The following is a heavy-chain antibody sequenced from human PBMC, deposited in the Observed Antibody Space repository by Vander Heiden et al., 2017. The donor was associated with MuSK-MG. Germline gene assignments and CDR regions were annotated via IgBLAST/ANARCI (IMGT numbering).Heavy chain of an antibody. CDR1: GGSISSYY. J-gene: IGHJ6*02. V-gene: IGHV4-59*01. D-gene: IGHD3-3*01. CDR2: IYYSGST. Sequence: QVQLQESGPGLVKPSETLSLTCTVSGGSISSYYWSWIRQPPGKGLEWIGYIYYSGSTNYNPSLKSRVTISVDTSKNQFSLKLSSVTAADTAVYYCARGRVLRFLEWLPGGMDVWGQGTTVTVSS. CDR3: ARGRVLRFLEWLPGGMDV.